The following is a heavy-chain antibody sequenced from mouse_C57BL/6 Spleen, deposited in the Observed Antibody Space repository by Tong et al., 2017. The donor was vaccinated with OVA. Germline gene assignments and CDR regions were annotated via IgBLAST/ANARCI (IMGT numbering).Heavy chain of an antibody. CDR3: ARHDGYYVFAY. V-gene: IGHV5-4*01. J-gene: IGHJ3*01. CDR2: ISDGGSYT. CDR1: GFTFSSYA. Sequence: EVQLQESGGGLVKPGGSLKLSCAASGFTFSSYAMSWVRQTPEKRLEWVATISDGGSYTYYPDNVKGRFTISRDNTKKTLYLQMSSLRSEDTALYYCARHDGYYVFAYWGQGTLVTVSA. D-gene: IGHD2-3*01.